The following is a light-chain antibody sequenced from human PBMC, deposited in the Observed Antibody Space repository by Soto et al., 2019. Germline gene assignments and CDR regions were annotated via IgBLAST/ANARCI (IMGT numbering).Light chain of an antibody. CDR3: QQYDTYPYT. J-gene: IGKJ2*01. CDR1: QSVRSW. V-gene: IGKV1-5*01. Sequence: DIQMTQSPSTLPASVGDRVTITCRASQSVRSWLAWYQQKPGKAPSLLIYDGSSLQSGVPSRFSGSGSGTGFTLTISSLQPDDFASYYCQQYDTYPYTFGQGTKVEIK. CDR2: DGS.